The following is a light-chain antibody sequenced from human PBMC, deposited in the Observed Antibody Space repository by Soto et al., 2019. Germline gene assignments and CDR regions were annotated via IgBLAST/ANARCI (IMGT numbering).Light chain of an antibody. V-gene: IGKV1-27*01. CDR2: AAS. CDR1: QDISNY. J-gene: IGKJ4*01. CDR3: QNYNSDPLT. Sequence: DIQMTQSPSSLSASVGDRVTITCRASQDISNYLAWYQQKPGKVPQVLIFAASTLQSGVPSRFSGSASGTDFTLTISSLQPEDVATYYCQNYNSDPLTFGGGTKV.